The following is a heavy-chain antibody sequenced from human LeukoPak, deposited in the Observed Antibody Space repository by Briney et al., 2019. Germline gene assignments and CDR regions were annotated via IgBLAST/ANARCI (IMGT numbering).Heavy chain of an antibody. D-gene: IGHD3-9*01. CDR1: GITVNTNY. CDR3: ARLHYDVLTGPFDY. J-gene: IGHJ4*02. V-gene: IGHV3-66*04. Sequence: GGSLRLSCAASGITVNTNYMSWVRQAPGKGLEWVSIIYSGGATFYADSVKGRFTISRESSKNTLWLQMNSLRVEDTAVYYCARLHYDVLTGPFDYWGQGTLVTVSS. CDR2: IYSGGAT.